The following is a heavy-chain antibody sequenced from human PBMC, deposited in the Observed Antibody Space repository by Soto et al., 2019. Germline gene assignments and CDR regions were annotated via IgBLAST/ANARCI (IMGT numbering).Heavy chain of an antibody. J-gene: IGHJ4*02. D-gene: IGHD2-2*01. CDR3: ARDDKGVSAAMLY. CDR2: MYTSGIT. V-gene: IGHV4-4*07. CDR1: GDSVSGYY. Sequence: QVQLQESGPGLVKPSETLSLTCTVSGDSVSGYYWYWIRQPAGKGLEWIGRMYTSGITNYSPSLKSRVTMSVDTSKNQFSLKLTSVTAADPAVYYCARDDKGVSAAMLYWGQGTLVTVSS.